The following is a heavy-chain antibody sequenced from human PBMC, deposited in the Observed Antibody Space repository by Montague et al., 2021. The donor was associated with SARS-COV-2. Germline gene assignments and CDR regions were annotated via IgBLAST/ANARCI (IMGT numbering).Heavy chain of an antibody. J-gene: IGHJ4*02. V-gene: IGHV4-34*01. D-gene: IGHD3-9*01. CDR3: ARVPLYFEGFDS. CDR1: GGSLSNTS. Sequence: SETLSLTCAVLGGSLSNTSWTWVRQPPGKGLEWIGEVNLSGGTTHYNPSPKGRVKISAERSSNNMSLNLESVTAADTAVYYCARVPLYFEGFDSWGPGILVAVSS. CDR2: VNLSGGT.